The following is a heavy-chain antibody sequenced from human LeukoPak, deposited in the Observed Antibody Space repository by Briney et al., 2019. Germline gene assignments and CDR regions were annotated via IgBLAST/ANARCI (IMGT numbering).Heavy chain of an antibody. CDR1: GFTFSSYW. CDR3: ARDYYDSSGYYGDAFDI. CDR2: IKQDGSEK. J-gene: IGHJ3*02. D-gene: IGHD3-22*01. Sequence: GGSLRLSCAASGFTFSSYWMSWVRQAPGKGLEWVANIKQDGSEKYYVDSVKGRFTISRDNAKNSLYLQMNSLRAEDTAVYYCARDYYDSSGYYGDAFDIWGQGTMVTVSS. V-gene: IGHV3-7*01.